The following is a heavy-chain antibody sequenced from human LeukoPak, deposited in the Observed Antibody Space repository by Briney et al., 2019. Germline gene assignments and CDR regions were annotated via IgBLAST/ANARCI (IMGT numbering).Heavy chain of an antibody. CDR3: ARGPYCSSTSCYGHFDY. CDR1: GFTVSSNY. D-gene: IGHD2-2*01. Sequence: GGSLRLSCAASGFTVSSNYMSWVRQAPGKGLEWVSVIYSGGSTYYADSVKGRFTISRDNSKNTLYLQMNSLRAEDAAVYYCARGPYCSSTSCYGHFDYWGQGTLVTVSS. V-gene: IGHV3-53*01. CDR2: IYSGGST. J-gene: IGHJ4*02.